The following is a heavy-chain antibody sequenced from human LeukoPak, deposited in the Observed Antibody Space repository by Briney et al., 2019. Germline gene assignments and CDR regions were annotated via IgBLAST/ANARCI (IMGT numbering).Heavy chain of an antibody. Sequence: GGSLRLSCAASGFTFSSYAMSWFRQAPGKGLEWFSAISGSGGSTYYADSVKGRFTISRDNSKNTLSLQMNSLRAEDTAVYYCAKASGEGNYLYYYYGMDVWGQGTTVTVSS. CDR2: ISGSGGST. CDR3: AKASGEGNYLYYYYGMDV. D-gene: IGHD4-11*01. J-gene: IGHJ6*02. CDR1: GFTFSSYA. V-gene: IGHV3-23*01.